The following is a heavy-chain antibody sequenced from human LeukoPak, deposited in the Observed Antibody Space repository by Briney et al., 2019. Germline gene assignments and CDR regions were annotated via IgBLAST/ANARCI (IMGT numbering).Heavy chain of an antibody. V-gene: IGHV7-4-1*02. CDR2: INTNTGNP. Sequence: ASVKVPCKASGYTFTNYGINWVRQAPGQGLEWMGWINTNTGNPTYAQGFTGRFVFSLDTSVSTAYLQISSLKAEDTAVYYCARDASAYYYDSSGYYYPNFDYWGQGTLVTVSS. CDR3: ARDASAYYYDSSGYYYPNFDY. D-gene: IGHD3-22*01. J-gene: IGHJ4*02. CDR1: GYTFTNYG.